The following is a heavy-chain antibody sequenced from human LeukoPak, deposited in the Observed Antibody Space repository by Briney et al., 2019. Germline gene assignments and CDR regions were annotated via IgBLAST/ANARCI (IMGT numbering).Heavy chain of an antibody. Sequence: GASVKVSCKASGYTFTSYYMHWVRQAPGQGLEWMGIINPSGGSTSYAQKFQGRVTMTRDTSTSTVYMELSSLRSEDTAVYYCARGRIGGSYYEYYYYGMDVWGQGTTVTVSS. D-gene: IGHD1-26*01. CDR1: GYTFTSYY. CDR3: ARGRIGGSYYEYYYYGMDV. CDR2: INPSGGST. J-gene: IGHJ6*02. V-gene: IGHV1-46*01.